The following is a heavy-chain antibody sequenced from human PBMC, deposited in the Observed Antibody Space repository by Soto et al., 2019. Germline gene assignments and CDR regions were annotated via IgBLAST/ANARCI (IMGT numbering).Heavy chain of an antibody. Sequence: ETLSLTCTVSGGSISGFYWSWIRQPPGKGLEWIGYMYHSGSTNYNPSLKSRVTISVDTSKNQFSLKLSSVTAADTAVYYCARVEPLVRGLRWFDPWGQGTLVTVSS. CDR3: ARVEPLVRGLRWFDP. J-gene: IGHJ5*02. D-gene: IGHD3-10*01. V-gene: IGHV4-59*01. CDR1: GGSISGFY. CDR2: MYHSGST.